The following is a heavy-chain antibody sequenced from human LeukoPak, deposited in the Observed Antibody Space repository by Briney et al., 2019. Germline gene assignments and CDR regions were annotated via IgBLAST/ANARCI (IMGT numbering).Heavy chain of an antibody. CDR2: ISYDGSSK. V-gene: IGHV3-30*18. Sequence: GGSLRLSCAASGFTFSSYGMHWVRQAPGKGLEWVAVISYDGSSKYYADSVKGRFTISRDNSKNTLYLQMNSLRAEDTAVYYCANGGCYVLYDYWGQGTLVTVSS. D-gene: IGHD3-22*01. CDR1: GFTFSSYG. J-gene: IGHJ4*02. CDR3: ANGGCYVLYDY.